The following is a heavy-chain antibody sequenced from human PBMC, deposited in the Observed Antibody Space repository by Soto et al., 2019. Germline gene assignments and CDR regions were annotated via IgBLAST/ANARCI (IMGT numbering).Heavy chain of an antibody. V-gene: IGHV3-23*01. Sequence: SLRLSCAATGFTFSSYAMSWVRQAPGKGLEWVSAISGSGGSTYYADSVKGRFTISRDNSKNTLYLQMNSLRAEDTAVYYCAKDFIPQSGIAAASEFDYWGQGTLVTVSS. J-gene: IGHJ4*02. CDR2: ISGSGGST. D-gene: IGHD6-13*01. CDR1: GFTFSSYA. CDR3: AKDFIPQSGIAAASEFDY.